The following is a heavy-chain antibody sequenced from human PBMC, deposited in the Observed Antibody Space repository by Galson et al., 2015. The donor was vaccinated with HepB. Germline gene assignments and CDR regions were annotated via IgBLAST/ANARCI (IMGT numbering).Heavy chain of an antibody. CDR3: AREKYDFWSGYYYYYYYMDV. J-gene: IGHJ6*03. D-gene: IGHD3-3*01. Sequence: SVKVSCKASGYTFTSYAMNWVRQAPGQGLEWMGWINTNTGNPTYAQGFTGRFVFSLDTSVSTAYLQISSLKAEDTAVYYCAREKYDFWSGYYYYYYYMDVWGKGTTVTVSS. CDR2: INTNTGNP. CDR1: GYTFTSYA. V-gene: IGHV7-4-1*02.